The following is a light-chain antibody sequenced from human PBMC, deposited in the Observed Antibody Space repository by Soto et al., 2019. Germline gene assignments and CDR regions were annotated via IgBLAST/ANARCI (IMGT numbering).Light chain of an antibody. J-gene: IGKJ2*01. CDR2: SAS. CDR1: QSVSTS. Sequence: EVVMTQSPATLSVFPGERVTXSXRXSQSVSTSLAWYQQKPGQAPRLLIYSASTRATGIPARFSGSGSGTEFTLTISSLESEDFAVYYCQQYIHGYTFGQGTELEIK. CDR3: QQYIHGYT. V-gene: IGKV3-15*01.